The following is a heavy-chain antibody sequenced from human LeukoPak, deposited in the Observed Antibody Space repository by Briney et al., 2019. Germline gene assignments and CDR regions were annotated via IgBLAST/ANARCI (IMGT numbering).Heavy chain of an antibody. J-gene: IGHJ5*01. Sequence: PGGSLRLSCAASGFTFSDYYMSWIRQAPGKGLEWVSDISSSGSYTNDADSVKGRFTISRDNAKNSLHLEMNSLRVEDTAVYYCAREGYNSGPIPLDSWGQGTLVTVSS. CDR1: GFTFSDYY. CDR3: AREGYNSGPIPLDS. CDR2: ISSSGSYT. D-gene: IGHD5-18*01. V-gene: IGHV3-11*06.